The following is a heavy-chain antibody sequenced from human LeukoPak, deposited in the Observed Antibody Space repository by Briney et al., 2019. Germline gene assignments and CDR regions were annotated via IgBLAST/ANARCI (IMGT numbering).Heavy chain of an antibody. CDR1: GFTFSDYY. CDR3: ARGGYSGYDYEFDAFDI. J-gene: IGHJ3*02. D-gene: IGHD5-12*01. Sequence: GGSLRLSCAASGFTFSDYYMSWIRQAPGKGLEGVSYISSSGSTIYYADSVKGRFTISRDNAKNSLYLQMNSLRAEDTAVYYCARGGYSGYDYEFDAFDIWGQGTMVTVSS. V-gene: IGHV3-11*01. CDR2: ISSSGSTI.